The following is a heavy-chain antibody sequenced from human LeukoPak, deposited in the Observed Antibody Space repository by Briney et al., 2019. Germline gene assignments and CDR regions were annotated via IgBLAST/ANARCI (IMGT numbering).Heavy chain of an antibody. V-gene: IGHV3-48*01. J-gene: IGHJ6*03. Sequence: GGSLRLSCAASGFTLSSYNMNWVRQAPGKGLEWVSYISSSSTTIYYADSVKGRFTISRDNAKNSLYLQMNSLRAEDTAVYYCARGDYYYYYMDVWGKGTTVTVSS. CDR3: ARGDYYYYYMDV. CDR1: GFTLSSYN. CDR2: ISSSSTTI.